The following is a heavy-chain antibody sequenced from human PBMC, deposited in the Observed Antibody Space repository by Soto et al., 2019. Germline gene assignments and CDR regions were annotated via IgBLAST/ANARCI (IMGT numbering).Heavy chain of an antibody. Sequence: QVQLQESGPGLVKPSQTLSLTCSVSGGSISSGDYYWSWIRQHPGKGLEWIGYISYRGTTYYHPSLKRRVAISVDTSQNQFFLKLNSVTAADTAVYYCARGEVQLRPDNWGQGTLVTVSS. V-gene: IGHV4-31*03. CDR1: GGSISSGDYY. CDR3: ARGEVQLRPDN. J-gene: IGHJ4*02. D-gene: IGHD1-1*01. CDR2: ISYRGTT.